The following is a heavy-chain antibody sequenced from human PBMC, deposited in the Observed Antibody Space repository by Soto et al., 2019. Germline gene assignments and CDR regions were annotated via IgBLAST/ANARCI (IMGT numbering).Heavy chain of an antibody. CDR2: IKQDGSEK. CDR1: GFTFSSYW. Sequence: GGSLRLSCAASGFTFSSYWMSWVRQAPGKGLEWVANIKQDGSEKYYVDSVKGRFTISRDNAKNSLYLQMNSLRAEDTAVYYCARDVVLMVYAIPGYFDYWGQGTLVTVSS. V-gene: IGHV3-7*01. J-gene: IGHJ4*02. D-gene: IGHD2-8*01. CDR3: ARDVVLMVYAIPGYFDY.